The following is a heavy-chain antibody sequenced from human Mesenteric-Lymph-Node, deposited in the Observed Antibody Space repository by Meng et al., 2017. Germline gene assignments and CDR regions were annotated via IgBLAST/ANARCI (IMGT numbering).Heavy chain of an antibody. D-gene: IGHD3-10*01. CDR2: INPSGGST. J-gene: IGHJ3*02. Sequence: ASVTVSCKASGYTFTSYYMHWVRQAPGQGLEWMGIINPSGGSTSYAQKFQGRVTMTRDTSTSTVYMELSSLRSEDTAVYYCARDGYGSGSYDCAFDIWGQGTMVTVSS. CDR1: GYTFTSYY. V-gene: IGHV1-46*01. CDR3: ARDGYGSGSYDCAFDI.